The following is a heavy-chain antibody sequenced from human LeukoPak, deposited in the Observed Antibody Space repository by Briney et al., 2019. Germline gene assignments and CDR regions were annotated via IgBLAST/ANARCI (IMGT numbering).Heavy chain of an antibody. CDR1: GFTFSSYC. Sequence: GGSLRLSCVASGFTFSSYCMNWVRQAPGKGLEWISYISSSSTTIYYADSVKGRFTISRDSAKNSVYLQMNSLRDEDTAVYFCATSSTAAPSDWGQGTLVTVSS. CDR2: ISSSSTTI. J-gene: IGHJ4*02. CDR3: ATSSTAAPSD. V-gene: IGHV3-48*02. D-gene: IGHD6-25*01.